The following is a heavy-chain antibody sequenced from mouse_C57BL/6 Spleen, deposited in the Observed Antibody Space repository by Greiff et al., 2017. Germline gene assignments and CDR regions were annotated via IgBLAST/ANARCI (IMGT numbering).Heavy chain of an antibody. CDR1: GYTFTSYW. CDR2: IDPSGSYT. Sequence: VKLQQPGAELVKPGASVTLSCKASGYTFTSYWMQWVKQRPGQGLEWIGEIDPSGSYTYYNQKFKGQATLTVDTSSSTAYMQLSSLTTEDSEVYYCARRDYGSSYPYYVDYWGQGTPLTVAS. V-gene: IGHV1-50*01. J-gene: IGHJ2*01. D-gene: IGHD1-1*01. CDR3: ARRDYGSSYPYYVDY.